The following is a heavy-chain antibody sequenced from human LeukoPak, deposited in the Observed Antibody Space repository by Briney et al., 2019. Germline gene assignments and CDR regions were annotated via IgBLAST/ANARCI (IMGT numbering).Heavy chain of an antibody. CDR3: ARENCSGGSCYDDY. CDR2: IIPIFGTA. J-gene: IGHJ4*02. CDR1: GGTFSSYA. Sequence: GASVKVSCKASGGTFSSYAISWVRQAPGQGLEWMGGIIPIFGTANYAQKFQGRVTITADESTSTAYMELSSLRSEDTAVYYCARENCSGGSCYDDYWGQGTLVTVSS. D-gene: IGHD2-15*01. V-gene: IGHV1-69*13.